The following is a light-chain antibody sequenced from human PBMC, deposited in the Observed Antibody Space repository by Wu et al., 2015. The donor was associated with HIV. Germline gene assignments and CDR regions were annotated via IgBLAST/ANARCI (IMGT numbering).Light chain of an antibody. CDR1: QSVSSA. Sequence: ETVMTQFPVTLTVSPGERATLSCRASQSVSSAIAWYQQKPGQAPRLLMYGASTRATGIPARFSGSGSGTEFTLTISNMQSEDFAVYYCQQYNNWPPWTFGQGTKVGIK. V-gene: IGKV3-15*01. J-gene: IGKJ1*01. CDR3: QQYNNWPPWT. CDR2: GAS.